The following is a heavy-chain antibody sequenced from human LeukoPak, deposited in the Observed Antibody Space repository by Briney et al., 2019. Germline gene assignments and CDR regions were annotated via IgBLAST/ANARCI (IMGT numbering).Heavy chain of an antibody. J-gene: IGHJ5*02. V-gene: IGHV1-46*01. Sequence: ASVKVSCKASGYTFTSYDINWVRQAPGQGLERMGIINPSGGSTSYAQKFQGRVTMTRDMSTSTDYMELSSLRSEDTAVYYCARDNSVEDTAWWFDPWGQGTLVTVSS. CDR3: ARDNSVEDTAWWFDP. D-gene: IGHD4-23*01. CDR2: INPSGGST. CDR1: GYTFTSYD.